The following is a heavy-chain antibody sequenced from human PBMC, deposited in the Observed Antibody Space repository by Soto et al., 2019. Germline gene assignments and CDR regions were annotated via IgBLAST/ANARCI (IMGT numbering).Heavy chain of an antibody. CDR3: ARDTVPAAISTLPSLGGGGIYYYYYGMDV. V-gene: IGHV4-4*07. CDR1: GGSISSYY. CDR2: IYTSGST. Sequence: QVQLQESGPGLVKPSETLSLTCTVSGGSISSYYWSWIRQPAGKGLEWIGRIYTSGSTNYNPSLKSRVTMSVDTSRTQFSLKLSSVTAADTAVYYCARDTVPAAISTLPSLGGGGIYYYYYGMDVWGQGTTVTVSS. J-gene: IGHJ6*02. D-gene: IGHD2-2*01.